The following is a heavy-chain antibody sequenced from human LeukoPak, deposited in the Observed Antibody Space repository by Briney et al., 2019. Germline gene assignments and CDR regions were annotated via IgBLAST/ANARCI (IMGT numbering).Heavy chain of an antibody. D-gene: IGHD1-26*01. CDR1: GFTFSDYY. J-gene: IGHJ3*02. Sequence: GGSLRLSCAASGFTFSDYYMSWIRQAPGKGLEWVSYISSSGSTIYYADSVKGRFTISRDDSENTLFLEMNSLRAEDTAVYYCVKGGGSYFSDGFDIWGQGTMVTVSS. CDR2: ISSSGSTI. V-gene: IGHV3-11*04. CDR3: VKGGGSYFSDGFDI.